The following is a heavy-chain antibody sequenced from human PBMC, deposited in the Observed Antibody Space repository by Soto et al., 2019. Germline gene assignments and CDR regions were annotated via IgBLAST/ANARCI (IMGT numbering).Heavy chain of an antibody. CDR3: ARGPVVDTAMVTDYYYYGMDV. J-gene: IGHJ6*02. D-gene: IGHD5-18*01. CDR2: IIPIFGTA. V-gene: IGHV1-69*06. CDR1: GGTFSSYA. Sequence: QVQLVQSGAEVKKPGSSVKVSCKASGGTFSSYAISWVRQAPGQGLGWMGGIIPIFGTANYAQKFQGRVTITADKSTSTAYMELSSLRSEDTAVYYCARGPVVDTAMVTDYYYYGMDVWGQGTTVTVSS.